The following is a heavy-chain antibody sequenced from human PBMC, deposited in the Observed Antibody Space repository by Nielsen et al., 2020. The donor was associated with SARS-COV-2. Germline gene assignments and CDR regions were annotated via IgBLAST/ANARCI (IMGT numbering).Heavy chain of an antibody. CDR3: ARSLRQELHNWFDP. J-gene: IGHJ5*02. Sequence: ASVKVSCKASGYTFTSYGINWVRQATGQGLEWMGWMNPNSGNTGYAQKFQGRVTMTRNTSISTAYMELSSLRSEDTAVYYCARSLRQELHNWFDPWGQGTLVTVSS. CDR2: MNPNSGNT. V-gene: IGHV1-8*01. CDR1: GYTFTSYG. D-gene: IGHD1-26*01.